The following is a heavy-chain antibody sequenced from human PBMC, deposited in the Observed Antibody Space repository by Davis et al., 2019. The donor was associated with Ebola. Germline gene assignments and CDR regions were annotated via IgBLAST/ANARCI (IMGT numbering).Heavy chain of an antibody. D-gene: IGHD2-21*02. Sequence: MPSETLSLTCTVSGGSISGYYWGWIRQSPGKGMEWIGYVHYSGSTNYNPSLMRRVTILVDTSKNQFSLKLTSVTAADTAVYYCARDHCGGGCFSGNWFDPWGQGTLVTVSS. V-gene: IGHV4-59*01. J-gene: IGHJ5*02. CDR2: VHYSGST. CDR3: ARDHCGGGCFSGNWFDP. CDR1: GGSISGYY.